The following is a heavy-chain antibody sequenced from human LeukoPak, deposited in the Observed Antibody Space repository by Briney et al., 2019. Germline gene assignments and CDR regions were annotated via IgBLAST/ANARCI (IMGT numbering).Heavy chain of an antibody. Sequence: GGTLGLSCAASGFTFSYYGMNWVRQAPGKGLEWVSAISGSGGSTYYADSVKGRFTISRDDSKNTLYLQMKSLRAEDTAVYYCAKGGGYEAQYYYYYLDVWGKGTTVTISS. CDR3: AKGGGYEAQYYYYYLDV. D-gene: IGHD5-12*01. CDR2: ISGSGGST. J-gene: IGHJ6*03. V-gene: IGHV3-23*01. CDR1: GFTFSYYG.